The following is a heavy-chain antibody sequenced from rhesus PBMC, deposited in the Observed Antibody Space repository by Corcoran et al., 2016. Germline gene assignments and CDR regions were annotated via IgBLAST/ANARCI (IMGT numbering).Heavy chain of an antibody. CDR1: GGSISSGYD. CDR3: ATRGEYSHVFDY. CDR2: IYGSSGGT. V-gene: IGHV4-76*01. J-gene: IGHJ4*01. Sequence: QVQLQESGPGVVKPSETLSLTCAVSGGSISSGYDWSWIRQPPGKGLEWIGYIYGSSGGTNYNPSLKNRVTVSKDASKNQFSLKLSSVTAADTAVYYCATRGEYSHVFDYWGQGVLVTVSS. D-gene: IGHD4-23*01.